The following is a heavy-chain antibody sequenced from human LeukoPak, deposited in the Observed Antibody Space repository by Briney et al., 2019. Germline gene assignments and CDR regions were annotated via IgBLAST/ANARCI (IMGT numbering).Heavy chain of an antibody. CDR3: ARADRLHGGPYLIGP. V-gene: IGHV1-2*02. J-gene: IGHJ5*02. CDR1: GYSFTDYY. D-gene: IGHD2-21*01. CDR2: INHNSGGT. Sequence: ASVKVSCKTSGYSFTDYYMHWVRQAPGQGVEGMGWINHNSGGTSSAQKFQGRVTMTRETAITTVYMEVSWLTSDDTAISYCARADRLHGGPYLIGPWGQGTLVTVSS.